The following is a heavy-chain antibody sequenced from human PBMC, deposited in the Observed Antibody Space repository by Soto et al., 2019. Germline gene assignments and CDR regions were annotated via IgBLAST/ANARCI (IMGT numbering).Heavy chain of an antibody. CDR3: ARDKRQRTFDI. Sequence: PGGSLRLSCAASGFTFSSYSMNWVRQAPGKGLEWVSSISSSSYIYYADSVKGRFTISRDNAKNSLYLQMNSLRAEDTAVYYCARDKRQRTFDIWGQGTMVTVSS. CDR1: GFTFSSYS. J-gene: IGHJ3*02. CDR2: ISSSSYI. V-gene: IGHV3-21*01.